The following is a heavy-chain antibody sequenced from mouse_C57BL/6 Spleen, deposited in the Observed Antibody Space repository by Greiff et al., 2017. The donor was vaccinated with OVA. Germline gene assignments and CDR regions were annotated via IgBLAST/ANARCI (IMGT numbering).Heavy chain of an antibody. Sequence: VKLMESGPELVKPGASVKLSCKASGYTFTSYDINWVKQRPGQGLEWIGWIYPRDGSTKYNEKFKGKATLTVDTSSSTAYMELHSLTSEDTAVSFCVRDSDYMCAYWGQGTLVTVSA. V-gene: IGHV1-85*01. CDR2: IYPRDGST. CDR3: VRDSDYMCAY. D-gene: IGHD2-5*01. J-gene: IGHJ3*01. CDR1: GYTFTSYD.